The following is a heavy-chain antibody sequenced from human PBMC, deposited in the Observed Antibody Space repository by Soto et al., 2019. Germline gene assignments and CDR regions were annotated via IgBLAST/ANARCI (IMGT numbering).Heavy chain of an antibody. Sequence: QVQLVQSGAEVKKPGSSVKVSCKASGGTFTSYSINWVRQAPGQGLEWMGEIIPIFGTANNAQTFQGRVTITADEATSTVYMELSSLRSEDTAVYYCARDGGRHSGGIDYWGQGTLVTVSS. CDR2: IIPIFGTA. CDR3: ARDGGRHSGGIDY. CDR1: GGTFTSYS. V-gene: IGHV1-69*01. J-gene: IGHJ4*02. D-gene: IGHD1-26*01.